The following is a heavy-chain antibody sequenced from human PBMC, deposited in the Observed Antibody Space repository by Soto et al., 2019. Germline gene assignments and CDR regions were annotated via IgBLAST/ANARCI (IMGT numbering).Heavy chain of an antibody. CDR3: ARSRHVLRFLAWLSFFDY. CDR1: GGSISSGGYY. D-gene: IGHD3-3*01. V-gene: IGHV4-31*03. Sequence: QVQLQESGPGLVKPSQTLSLTCTVSGGSISSGGYYWSWIRQHPGKGLEWIGYIYYSGSTYYNPSLKSRVTISVDTSKNQFSLKLSSVTAADTAVYYCARSRHVLRFLAWLSFFDYWGQGTLVTVSS. J-gene: IGHJ4*02. CDR2: IYYSGST.